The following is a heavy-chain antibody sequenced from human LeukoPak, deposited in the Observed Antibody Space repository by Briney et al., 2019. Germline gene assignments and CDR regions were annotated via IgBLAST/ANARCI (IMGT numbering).Heavy chain of an antibody. V-gene: IGHV4-59*01. CDR2: IYYSGST. CDR1: GGSISSYY. J-gene: IGHJ4*02. D-gene: IGHD3-22*01. Sequence: PSETLSLTCTVSGGSISSYYWSWIRQPPGKGLEWIGYIYYSGSTNYNPSLKSRVTISVDTSKNQFSLKLSSVTAADTAVYYCARSYYYDSSGYYYYFGYWGQGTLVTVSS. CDR3: ARSYYYDSSGYYYYFGY.